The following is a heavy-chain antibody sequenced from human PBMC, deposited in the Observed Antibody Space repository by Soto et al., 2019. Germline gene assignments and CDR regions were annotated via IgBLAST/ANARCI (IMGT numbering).Heavy chain of an antibody. CDR3: TRDRRYSSSRVYYYYYGMDV. D-gene: IGHD6-19*01. CDR1: GFTFGDYA. CDR2: IRSKAYGGTT. V-gene: IGHV3-49*04. J-gene: IGHJ6*02. Sequence: QPGGSLRLSCTASGFTFGDYAMSWVRQAPGKGLEWVGFIRSKAYGGTTEYAASVKGRFTISRDDSKSIAYLQMNSLKTEDTAVYYCTRDRRYSSSRVYYYYYGMDVWGQGTTVTVSS.